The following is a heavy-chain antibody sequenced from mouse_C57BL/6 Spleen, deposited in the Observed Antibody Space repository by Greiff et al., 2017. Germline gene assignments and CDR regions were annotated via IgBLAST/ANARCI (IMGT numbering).Heavy chain of an antibody. Sequence: EVQLVESGGGLVKPGGSLKLSCAASGFPFSSYAMSWVRQTPEKRLEWVATISDGGSYTYYPDNVKGRFTISRDNAKNNLYLQMSHLKSEDTAMYYCARDRHYYCSSYRYFDYWGQGTTLTVSS. CDR3: ARDRHYYCSSYRYFDY. CDR1: GFPFSSYA. D-gene: IGHD1-1*01. J-gene: IGHJ2*01. CDR2: ISDGGSYT. V-gene: IGHV5-4*01.